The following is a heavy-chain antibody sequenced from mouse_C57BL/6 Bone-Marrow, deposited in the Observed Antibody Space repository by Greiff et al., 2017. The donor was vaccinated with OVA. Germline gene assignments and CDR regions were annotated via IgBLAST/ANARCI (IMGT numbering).Heavy chain of an antibody. CDR1: GYSFTGYY. V-gene: IGHV1-42*01. J-gene: IGHJ2*01. CDR3: ARWFPFDY. CDR2: INPSTGGT. Sequence: VQLQQSGPELVKPGASVKISCKASGYSFTGYYMNWVKQSPEKSLEWIGEINPSTGGTTYNQKFKAKATLTVDKSSSTAYMQLKSLTSEDSAVYYCARWFPFDYWGQGTTLTVSS. D-gene: IGHD2-2*01.